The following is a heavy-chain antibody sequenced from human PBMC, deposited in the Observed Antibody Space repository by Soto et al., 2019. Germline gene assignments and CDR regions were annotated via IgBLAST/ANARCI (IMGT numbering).Heavy chain of an antibody. CDR2: IIPIFGTA. D-gene: IGHD6-13*01. CDR1: GGTFSSYA. V-gene: IGHV1-69*12. CDR3: AGHRSSWAYYVDH. J-gene: IGHJ4*02. Sequence: QVQLVQSGAEVKKPGSSVKVSCKASGGTFSSYAISWVRQAPGQGLEWMGGIIPIFGTANYAQEFQGRVTIHADEYTSTAYTELSSLRSDDRAVYYCAGHRSSWAYYVDHWGQGTLVTVSS.